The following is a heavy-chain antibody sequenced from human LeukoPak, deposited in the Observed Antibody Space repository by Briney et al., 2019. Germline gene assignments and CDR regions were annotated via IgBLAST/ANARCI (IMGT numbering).Heavy chain of an antibody. J-gene: IGHJ3*02. CDR3: AKAMTSGSYYNAFDI. CDR1: GFTFSSYG. D-gene: IGHD1-26*01. V-gene: IGHV3-30*18. CDR2: ISYDGSNK. Sequence: GRSLRLSCAASGFTFSSYGMHWVRQAPGKGLEWVAVISYDGSNKYYADSVKGRFTISRDNSKNTLYLQMNSLRAEDTAVYYCAKAMTSGSYYNAFDIWGQGTMVTVSS.